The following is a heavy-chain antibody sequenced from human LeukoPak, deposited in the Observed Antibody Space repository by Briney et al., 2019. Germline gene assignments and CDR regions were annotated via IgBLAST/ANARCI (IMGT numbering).Heavy chain of an antibody. J-gene: IGHJ4*02. Sequence: GGSLRLSCAASGFTFSSYWMHWVRRAPGKGLVGVSRINSDGSSTSYADSVKGRFTISRDNAKNTLYLQMNSLRAEDTAVYYCARGPPYYGSGSYLVNWGQGTLVTVSS. D-gene: IGHD3-10*01. V-gene: IGHV3-74*01. CDR2: INSDGSST. CDR1: GFTFSSYW. CDR3: ARGPPYYGSGSYLVN.